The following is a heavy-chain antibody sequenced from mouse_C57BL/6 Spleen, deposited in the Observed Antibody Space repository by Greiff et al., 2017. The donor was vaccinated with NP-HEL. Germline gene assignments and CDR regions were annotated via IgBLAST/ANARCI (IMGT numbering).Heavy chain of an antibody. V-gene: IGHV3-1*01. Sequence: EVQGVESGPGMVKPSQSLSLTCTVTGYSITSGYDWHWIRHFPGNKLEWMGYISYSGSTNYNTSLKSRISITHDTSKNHFFLKLNSVTTEDTATYYCARGVYSNYAMDYWGQGTSVTVSS. D-gene: IGHD2-5*01. CDR2: ISYSGST. CDR1: GYSITSGYD. CDR3: ARGVYSNYAMDY. J-gene: IGHJ4*01.